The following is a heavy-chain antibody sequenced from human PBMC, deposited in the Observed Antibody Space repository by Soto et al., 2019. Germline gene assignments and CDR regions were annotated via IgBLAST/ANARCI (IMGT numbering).Heavy chain of an antibody. D-gene: IGHD2-15*01. V-gene: IGHV4-59*01. Sequence: QVQLQESGPGLVRPSETLSLTCTVSGGSISSYDWSWIRQPPGKGLEWIGYIYYSGSTNYNPSLKSRVTISVDTSKNQFSLKLSSVTAADTAVYYCASSVVVAATPDFQHWGQGTLVTGSS. CDR1: GGSISSYD. CDR3: ASSVVVAATPDFQH. J-gene: IGHJ1*01. CDR2: IYYSGST.